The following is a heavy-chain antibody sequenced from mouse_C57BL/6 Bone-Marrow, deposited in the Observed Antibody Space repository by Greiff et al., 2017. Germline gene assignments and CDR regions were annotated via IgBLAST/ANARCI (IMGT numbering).Heavy chain of an antibody. CDR2: ISYDGSN. CDR1: GYSITSGYY. Sequence: DVKLVESGPGLVKPSQSLSLTCSVTGYSITSGYYWNWIRQFPGNKLEWMGYISYDGSNNYNPSLKNRIAITRDTAKNQFFLKLNSVTTEDTATYYCARAPPYYYGSSYPYAMDYWGQGTSVTVSS. D-gene: IGHD1-1*01. CDR3: ARAPPYYYGSSYPYAMDY. J-gene: IGHJ4*01. V-gene: IGHV3-6*01.